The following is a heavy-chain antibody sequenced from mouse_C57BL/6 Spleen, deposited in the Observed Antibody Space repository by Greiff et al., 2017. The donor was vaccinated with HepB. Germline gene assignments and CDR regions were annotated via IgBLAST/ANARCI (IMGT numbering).Heavy chain of an antibody. D-gene: IGHD2-4*01. J-gene: IGHJ3*01. CDR1: GYTFTDYY. CDR2: INPNNGGT. Sequence: EVQLQQSGPELVKPGASVKISCKASGYTFTDYYMNWVKQSHGKSLEWIGDINPNNGGTSYNQKFKGKATLTVDKSSSTAYMELRSLTSEDSAVYYCARTGSKIYYDYPFAYWGQGTLVTVSA. V-gene: IGHV1-26*01. CDR3: ARTGSKIYYDYPFAY.